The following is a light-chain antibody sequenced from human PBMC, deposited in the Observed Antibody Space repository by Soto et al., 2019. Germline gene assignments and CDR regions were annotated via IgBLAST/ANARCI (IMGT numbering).Light chain of an antibody. J-gene: IGKJ1*01. CDR2: KAS. CDR3: LQYYDYRT. CDR1: QSINSL. V-gene: IGKV1-5*03. Sequence: DIQMTQSPSTLSASVGDSVTITCRASQSINSLLAWFQQKPGKAPEILIYKASSLESGVPSRFSGSGSGTEFTLTISSLQPDDFATYYCLQYYDYRTFGQGTKVEIK.